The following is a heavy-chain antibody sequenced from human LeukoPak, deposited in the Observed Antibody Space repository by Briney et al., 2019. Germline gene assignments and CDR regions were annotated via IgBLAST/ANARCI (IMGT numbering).Heavy chain of an antibody. CDR1: GFISSSYG. CDR2: IRYDGSDK. V-gene: IGHV3-30*02. Sequence: PGGSLRLSCATSGFISSSYGIHWVRQAPGKGLEWVAFIRYDGSDKYYADSVKGRFTISRDNSKNKVYLRMNSLRAEDTAVYYCAKDAWEVGATSEIDYWGQGTLVTVSS. CDR3: AKDAWEVGATSEIDY. J-gene: IGHJ4*02. D-gene: IGHD1-26*01.